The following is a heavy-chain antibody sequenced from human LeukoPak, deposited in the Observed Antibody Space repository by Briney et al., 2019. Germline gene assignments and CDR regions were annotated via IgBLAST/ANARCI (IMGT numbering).Heavy chain of an antibody. D-gene: IGHD3-10*01. V-gene: IGHV3-48*01. Sequence: GGFLRLSCAASGFTFSSYSMNWVRQAPGKGLEWVSYISSSSTIYYADSVKGRFTISRDNAKNSLYLQMNSLRAEDTAVYYCARFGGNYYYYYYMDVWGKGTTVTVSS. CDR2: ISSSSTI. J-gene: IGHJ6*03. CDR1: GFTFSSYS. CDR3: ARFGGNYYYYYYMDV.